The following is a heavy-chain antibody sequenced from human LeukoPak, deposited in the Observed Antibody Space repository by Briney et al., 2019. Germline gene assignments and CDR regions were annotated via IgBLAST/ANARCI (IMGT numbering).Heavy chain of an antibody. Sequence: TGGSLRLSCAASGFTFSNAWMNWVRQAPGKGLEWVGRIKSKTDGGTTDYAAPVKGRFTISRDDSKNTLYLQMNSLKTEDTAVYYCTTDFLYYYDSSGYYPWGQGTLVTVSP. J-gene: IGHJ5*02. CDR2: IKSKTDGGTT. CDR3: TTDFLYYYDSSGYYP. V-gene: IGHV3-15*07. CDR1: GFTFSNAW. D-gene: IGHD3-22*01.